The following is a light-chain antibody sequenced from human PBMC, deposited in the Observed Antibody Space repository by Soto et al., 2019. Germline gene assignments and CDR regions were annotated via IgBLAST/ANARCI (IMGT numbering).Light chain of an antibody. CDR3: SSFTSTSTGV. CDR1: SSDVGTYQY. J-gene: IGLJ3*02. CDR2: EVR. Sequence: QSALTQPASMSGSPGQSITISCTGTSSDVGTYQYVSWYQQHPGKAPKLMIYEVRIRPSGVSNRFSGSKSGNTASLTISGLQAEDEADYYCSSFTSTSTGVFGGGTQLTVL. V-gene: IGLV2-14*01.